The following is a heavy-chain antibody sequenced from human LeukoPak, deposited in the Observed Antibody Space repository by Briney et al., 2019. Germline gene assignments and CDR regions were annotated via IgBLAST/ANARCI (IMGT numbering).Heavy chain of an antibody. CDR1: GYTFTGYY. V-gene: IGHV1-2*04. CDR2: INPNSGGT. J-gene: IGHJ6*02. Sequence: ASVKVSCKASGYTFTGYYMHWVRQAPGQGLVWMGWINPNSGGTNYAQKFQGWVTMTRDTSISTAYMELSRLRSDDTAAYYCARDSSSWYTNLGYYYYGMDVWGQGTTVTVSS. D-gene: IGHD6-13*01. CDR3: ARDSSSWYTNLGYYYYGMDV.